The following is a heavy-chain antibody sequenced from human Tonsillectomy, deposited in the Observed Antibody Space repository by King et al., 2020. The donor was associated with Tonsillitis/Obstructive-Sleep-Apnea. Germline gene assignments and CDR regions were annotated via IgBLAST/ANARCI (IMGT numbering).Heavy chain of an antibody. J-gene: IGHJ3*02. V-gene: IGHV3-23*04. Sequence: VQLVESGGGLVQFGGSLRLSCAASGFTFSSYAMSWVRQAPGKGLEWVSTISGSGDSTYYADSVKGRFTISRDNSKNTLYLQMNSLRAEDTAVYFCAVYGNYGDAFDIWGQGTVVTVSS. D-gene: IGHD4-11*01. CDR1: GFTFSSYA. CDR2: ISGSGDST. CDR3: AVYGNYGDAFDI.